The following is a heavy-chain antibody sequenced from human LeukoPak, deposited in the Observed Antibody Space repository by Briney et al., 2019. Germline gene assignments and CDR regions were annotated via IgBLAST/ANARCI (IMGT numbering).Heavy chain of an antibody. CDR1: GGSISSGSYY. CDR2: IYTSGST. CDR3: ARALSWGYSSFDY. V-gene: IGHV4-61*02. Sequence: SQTLSLTCTVSGGSISSGSYYWSCIRQPAGKGLEWIGRIYTSGSTNYNPSLKSRVTISVDTSTNQFSLKLSSVAAADTAVYYCARALSWGYSSFDYWGQGTLVTVSS. J-gene: IGHJ4*02. D-gene: IGHD3-16*01.